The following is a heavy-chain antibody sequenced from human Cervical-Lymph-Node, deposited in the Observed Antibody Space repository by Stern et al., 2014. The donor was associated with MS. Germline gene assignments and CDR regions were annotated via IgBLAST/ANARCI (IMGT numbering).Heavy chain of an antibody. J-gene: IGHJ4*02. V-gene: IGHV3-9*01. CDR2: ISWNSGSI. D-gene: IGHD6-19*01. CDR1: GFTFDDYA. CDR3: AKDRSSGWNGVDY. Sequence: EVQLVESGGGLVQPGRSLRLSCAASGFTFDDYAMHWVRQAPGKGLECVSGISWNSGSIGYADSVKGRFTISRDNAKNSLYLQMNSLRAEDTALYYCAKDRSSGWNGVDYWGQGTLVTVSS.